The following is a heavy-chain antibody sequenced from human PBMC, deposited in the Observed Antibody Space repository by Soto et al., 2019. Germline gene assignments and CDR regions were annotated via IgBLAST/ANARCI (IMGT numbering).Heavy chain of an antibody. CDR2: VYYSGAT. CDR1: GDSMATGGHY. J-gene: IGHJ4*02. CDR3: ARDKDLQPAVWGF. V-gene: IGHV4-31*03. Sequence: TLSLTCTVSGDSMATGGHYYNWIRQVPGKGLEWIGYVYYSGATHYTPSLRARATISRDTSKNQFSLRLISVTAADTALYYCARDKDLQPAVWGFWGQGIQVTVSS. D-gene: IGHD3-16*01.